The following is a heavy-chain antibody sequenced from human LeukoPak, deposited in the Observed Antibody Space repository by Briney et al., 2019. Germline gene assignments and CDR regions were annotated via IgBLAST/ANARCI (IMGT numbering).Heavy chain of an antibody. V-gene: IGHV3-7*03. Sequence: GGSLRLSCEGSAFIFSGHWMNWVRQAPGKGLEWVANIKQDGSEKYYVDSVKGRFTISRDNAKNSLYLQMNSLRAEDTAVYYCARSSRLGYGAFDYWGQGTLVTVSS. D-gene: IGHD4-17*01. CDR3: ARSSRLGYGAFDY. CDR1: AFIFSGHW. J-gene: IGHJ4*02. CDR2: IKQDGSEK.